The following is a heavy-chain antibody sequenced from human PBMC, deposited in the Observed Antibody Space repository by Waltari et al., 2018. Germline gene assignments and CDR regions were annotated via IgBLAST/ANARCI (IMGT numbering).Heavy chain of an antibody. Sequence: EVQLVESGGGLVQPGGSLRLSCAASGFTFDDYTMHWVRQTPGKGLEWVSLITWDGGSTYYADSVKGRFTISRDNSKNSLYLQMNSLRTEDTALYYCAKDLGTWSRGLDCWGQGTLVTVSS. D-gene: IGHD2-15*01. CDR1: GFTFDDYT. CDR2: ITWDGGST. V-gene: IGHV3-43*01. CDR3: AKDLGTWSRGLDC. J-gene: IGHJ4*02.